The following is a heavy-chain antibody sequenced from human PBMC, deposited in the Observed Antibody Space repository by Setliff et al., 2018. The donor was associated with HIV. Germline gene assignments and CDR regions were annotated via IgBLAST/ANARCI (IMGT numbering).Heavy chain of an antibody. CDR2: IYYSGST. CDR3: ARVSRRHPFDP. J-gene: IGHJ5*02. CDR1: GGAISSSSYY. V-gene: IGHV4-39*07. Sequence: TLSLTCTVSGGAISSSSYYWGWIRQPPGKGLEWIGSIYYSGSTYYNPSLKSRVTTSVDPSKNQFSLRLTSVTAADTAMYYCARVSRRHPFDPWGQGTLVTVSS.